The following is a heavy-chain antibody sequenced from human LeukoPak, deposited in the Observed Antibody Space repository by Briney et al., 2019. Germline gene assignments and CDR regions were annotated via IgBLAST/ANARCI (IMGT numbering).Heavy chain of an antibody. CDR2: FGGDGDNT. CDR1: GLPLEDFA. CDR3: AKDPTYYYDSSGFCEH. D-gene: IGHD3-22*01. J-gene: IGHJ1*01. Sequence: GGPLSFSXEASGLPLEDFALGGFGKPQGKGLGWFSLFGGDGDNTYYADYVKGRFTISRDNSKNSLYLQMNSLRTEDTALYYCAKDPTYYYDSSGFCEHWGQGTLVTVSS. V-gene: IGHV3-43*02.